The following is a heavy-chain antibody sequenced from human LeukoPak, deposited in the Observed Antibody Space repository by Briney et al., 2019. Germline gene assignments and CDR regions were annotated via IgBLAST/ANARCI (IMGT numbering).Heavy chain of an antibody. CDR2: IWYDGSTK. V-gene: IGHV3-33*01. Sequence: GGSLRLSCAASGSTFSTYGLHWVRQAPGKGLEWVAIIWYDGSTKYYADSVKGRFTISRDNSKRTLYLEMNSLGADDTAVYYCATETATANFDYWGQGTLVTVSS. J-gene: IGHJ4*02. D-gene: IGHD2-21*02. CDR3: ATETATANFDY. CDR1: GSTFSTYG.